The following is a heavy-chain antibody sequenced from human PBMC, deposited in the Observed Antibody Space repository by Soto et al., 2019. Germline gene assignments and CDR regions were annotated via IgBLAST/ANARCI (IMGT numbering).Heavy chain of an antibody. Sequence: VVSLRLSSASAGFTFSNYVMHWVRQAPGKGLEWVAVIWYDGSNEYFADSVKGRFTISRDTSNGIAYLQMNSLNIEDSDVYYCSGAESPDTAYFSLYWGQGTPVTVSS. V-gene: IGHV3-33*08. J-gene: IGHJ4*02. CDR2: IWYDGSNE. D-gene: IGHD1-26*01. CDR3: SGAESPDTAYFSLY. CDR1: GFTFSNYV.